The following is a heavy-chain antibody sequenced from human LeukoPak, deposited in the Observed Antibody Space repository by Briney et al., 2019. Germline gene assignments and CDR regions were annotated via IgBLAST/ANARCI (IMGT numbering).Heavy chain of an antibody. CDR2: IGASGADT. V-gene: IGHV3-23*01. J-gene: IGHJ3*01. CDR3: ARRPRGTSGYYLGAFHD. D-gene: IGHD3-22*01. CDR1: RFTFTNYA. Sequence: SGVSLRLSCAASRFTFTNYAMTWVRQAPGKGLEWVSVIGASGADTYYSDSVKGRFTVSRDNSQNTLFLHMSSLRAEDTAVYFCARRPRGTSGYYLGAFHDWGQGTTVTVSS.